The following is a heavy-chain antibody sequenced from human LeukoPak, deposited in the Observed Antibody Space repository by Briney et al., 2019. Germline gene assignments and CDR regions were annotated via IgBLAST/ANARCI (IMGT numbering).Heavy chain of an antibody. V-gene: IGHV3-7*03. J-gene: IGHJ5*02. Sequence: GGSLRLSCVASGFTFSNYWLSWVRQAPGKGLEWVANIKQDGSEKHYVDSVKGRFTISRDNAKNSLYLQMNSLRVEDTAVYYCATFCSGGDCYSFAPWGQGTLVTVSS. CDR3: ATFCSGGDCYSFAP. CDR1: GFTFSNYW. D-gene: IGHD2-15*01. CDR2: IKQDGSEK.